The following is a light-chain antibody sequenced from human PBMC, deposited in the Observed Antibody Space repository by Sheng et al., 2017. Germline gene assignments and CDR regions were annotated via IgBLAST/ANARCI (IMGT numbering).Light chain of an antibody. J-gene: IGLJ2*01. CDR3: QAWDSSTVL. V-gene: IGLV3-1*01. CDR2: QNS. CDR1: KLGNKY. Sequence: SYELTQSPSVSVSPGQTASITCSGDKLGNKYACWYQQKPGQSPVLVIYQNSKRPSGIPERFSGSNSGNTATLTISGTQAMDEADYYCQAWDSSTVLFGGGTKLTVL.